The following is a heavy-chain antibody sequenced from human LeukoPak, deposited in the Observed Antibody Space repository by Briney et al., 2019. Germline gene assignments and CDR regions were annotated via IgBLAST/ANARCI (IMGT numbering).Heavy chain of an antibody. CDR2: IIPILGIA. Sequence: ASVKVSCKASGGTFSSYAISWVRQAPGQGLEWMGRIIPILGIANYAQKFQGRVTITADKSTSTAYMELSSLRSEDTAVYYCARDAYYYDSSGYQYFDYWGQGTLVTVSS. J-gene: IGHJ4*02. V-gene: IGHV1-69*04. CDR3: ARDAYYYDSSGYQYFDY. D-gene: IGHD3-22*01. CDR1: GGTFSSYA.